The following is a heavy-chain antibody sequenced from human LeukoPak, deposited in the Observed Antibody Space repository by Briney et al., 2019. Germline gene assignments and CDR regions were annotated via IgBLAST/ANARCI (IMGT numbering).Heavy chain of an antibody. Sequence: ASVKVSCKASGYTFTGYYMHWVRQAPGQGLEWMGWINPNSGGTNYAQKFQGWVTMTRDTSISTAYMELSRLRSDDTAVYYCARGKALRYFDWLSYWGQGTLVTVSS. D-gene: IGHD3-9*01. J-gene: IGHJ4*02. CDR3: ARGKALRYFDWLSY. CDR2: INPNSGGT. CDR1: GYTFTGYY. V-gene: IGHV1-2*04.